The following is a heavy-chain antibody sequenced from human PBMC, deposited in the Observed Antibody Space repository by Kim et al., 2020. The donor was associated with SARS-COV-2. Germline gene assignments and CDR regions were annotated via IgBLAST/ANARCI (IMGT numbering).Heavy chain of an antibody. CDR1: GFTFSNAW. V-gene: IGHV3-15*01. J-gene: IGHJ4*02. CDR2: IKSKTDGGTT. Sequence: GGSLRLSCAASGFTFSNAWMSWVRQAPGKGLEWVGRIKSKTDGGTTDYAAPVKGRFTISRDDSKNTLYLQMNSLKTEDTAVYYCTKETSTDYGDDWDWGQGTLVTVSS. D-gene: IGHD4-17*01. CDR3: TKETSTDYGDDWD.